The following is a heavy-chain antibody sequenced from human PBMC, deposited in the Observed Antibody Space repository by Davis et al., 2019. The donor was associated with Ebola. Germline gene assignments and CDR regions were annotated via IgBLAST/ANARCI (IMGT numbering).Heavy chain of an antibody. CDR1: GFTFSSYS. D-gene: IGHD3-10*01. CDR3: AKAGRDQLLCYFDS. Sequence: HTGGSLRLSCAASGFTFSSYSMSWVRQAPGKGLVCVSRINNDGSITNYADSVKGRFTISRDNSKNTLYLQINSLRDEDTAVYYCAKAGRDQLLCYFDSWGQGTLVTVSS. J-gene: IGHJ4*02. V-gene: IGHV3-74*01. CDR2: INNDGSIT.